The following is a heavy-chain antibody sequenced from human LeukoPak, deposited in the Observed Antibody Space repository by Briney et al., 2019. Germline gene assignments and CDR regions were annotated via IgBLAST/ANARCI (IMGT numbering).Heavy chain of an antibody. CDR2: INHSGST. J-gene: IGHJ4*02. D-gene: IGHD3-22*01. Sequence: SETLSLTCAVYGGSFSGYYWSWIRQPPGKGLEWIGEINHSGSTNYNPSLKSRVTISVDTSKNQFSLKLSSVTAADTAVYYCADDSSGYYYSWGQGTLVIVSS. CDR1: GGSFSGYY. CDR3: ADDSSGYYYS. V-gene: IGHV4-34*01.